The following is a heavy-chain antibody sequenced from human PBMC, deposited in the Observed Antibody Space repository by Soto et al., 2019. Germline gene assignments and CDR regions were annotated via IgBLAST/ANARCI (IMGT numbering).Heavy chain of an antibody. D-gene: IGHD3-10*01. CDR3: ARDIPSIVRGVFLGEWIDA. CDR2: VNPNNGGT. CDR1: GYTFSDYY. J-gene: IGHJ5*01. V-gene: IGHV1-2*04. Sequence: ASVKVSCKASGYTFSDYYIHWVRQAPGQGLEWMGRVNPNNGGTNIAQKFQGWVTMTRDTSASTAYMELRRLRTADTAVYYCARDIPSIVRGVFLGEWIDAWGQGTKVTVSS.